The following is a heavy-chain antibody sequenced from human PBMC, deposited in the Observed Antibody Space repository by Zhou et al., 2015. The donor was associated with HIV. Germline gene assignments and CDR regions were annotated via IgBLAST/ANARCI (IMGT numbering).Heavy chain of an antibody. Sequence: LVQSGTEVRKPGSSVKVSCRASGGTFSGSDISWVRQAPGQGLEWMGKIIPMFGIEDYAQKFRGRLTISADRSTSAAYMELRSLRSEDAAVYYCARSSGTHDYAFDIWGQGTNLLVSS. CDR2: IIPMFGIE. CDR3: ARSSGTHDYAFDI. J-gene: IGHJ3*02. CDR1: GGTFSGSD. D-gene: IGHD6-19*01. V-gene: IGHV1-69*04.